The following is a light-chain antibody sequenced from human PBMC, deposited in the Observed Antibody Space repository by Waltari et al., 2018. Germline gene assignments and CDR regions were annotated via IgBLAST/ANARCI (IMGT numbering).Light chain of an antibody. Sequence: AIRMTQSPSSFSASTGDRVTITCRASQGISSYLAWYQQTPGKAPKLLIYAASTLQSGVPSRFSGSGSGTDFTLTINCLQSEDFATYYCQQYYIYPRTFGQGTKVEIK. CDR3: QQYYIYPRT. V-gene: IGKV1-8*01. CDR1: QGISSY. CDR2: AAS. J-gene: IGKJ1*01.